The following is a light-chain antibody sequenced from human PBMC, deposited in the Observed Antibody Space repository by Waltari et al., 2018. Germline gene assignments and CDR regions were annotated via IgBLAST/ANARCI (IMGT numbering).Light chain of an antibody. CDR3: NSYTNSGTYV. V-gene: IGLV2-14*03. Sequence: QSALTQPASVSGSPGQSITISCTGTRSDVGTHNYVSWYQQRPGKAPDLIIFEVSNRPSGVSIRFSGSKSGNTASLTISGLQAEDEADYYCNSYTNSGTYVFGSGTKVTVL. CDR2: EVS. J-gene: IGLJ1*01. CDR1: RSDVGTHNY.